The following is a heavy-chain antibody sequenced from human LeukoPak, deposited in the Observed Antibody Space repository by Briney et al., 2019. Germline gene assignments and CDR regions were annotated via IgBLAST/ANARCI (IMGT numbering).Heavy chain of an antibody. CDR1: GGSISSSNW. CDR3: AREVEYYDSSGYRPHAFDI. Sequence: PSETLSLTCAVSGGSISSSNWWSWVRQPPGKGLEWIGEIYHSGSTNYNPSLKSRVTISVDKSKNQFSLKLSSVTAADTAVYYCAREVEYYDSSGYRPHAFDIWGQGTLVTVSS. J-gene: IGHJ3*02. D-gene: IGHD3-22*01. V-gene: IGHV4-4*02. CDR2: IYHSGST.